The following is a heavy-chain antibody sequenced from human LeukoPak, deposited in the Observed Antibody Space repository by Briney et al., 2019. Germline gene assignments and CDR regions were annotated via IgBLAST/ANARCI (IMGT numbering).Heavy chain of an antibody. CDR3: QSRFLEWLLDY. Sequence: SETLSLTCTVSGGSISGSSYYWGWIRQPPGKGLEWIGSIYDTGSTFYNPSLKSRVIISVDTSKNQFSLKLSSVTAADTAVYYCQSRFLEWLLDYWGQGTLVTVSS. CDR2: IYDTGST. CDR1: GGSISGSSYY. J-gene: IGHJ4*02. V-gene: IGHV4-39*01. D-gene: IGHD3-3*01.